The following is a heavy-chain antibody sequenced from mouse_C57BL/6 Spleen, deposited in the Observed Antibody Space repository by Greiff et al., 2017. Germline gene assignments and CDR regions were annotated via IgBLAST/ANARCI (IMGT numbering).Heavy chain of an antibody. CDR2: IYPGDGDT. Sequence: VQLQESGPELVKPGASVKISCTASGYAFGSSWMNWVKQRPGKGLEWIGRIYPGDGDTNYNGKFKGKATLTADKSSSTAYMQLSSLTAEDSAVYFCARRARTVVGTDYAMDYWGQGTSVTVSS. CDR1: GYAFGSSW. J-gene: IGHJ4*01. V-gene: IGHV1-82*01. D-gene: IGHD1-1*01. CDR3: ARRARTVVGTDYAMDY.